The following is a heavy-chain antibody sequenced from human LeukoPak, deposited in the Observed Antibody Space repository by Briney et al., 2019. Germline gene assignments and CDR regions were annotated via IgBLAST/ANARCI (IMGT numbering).Heavy chain of an antibody. J-gene: IGHJ4*02. Sequence: GGSLRLSCAASGFTFSSYSMNWVRQAPGKGLEWVSSISSSSSYIYYADSVKGRFTISRDNAKNSLYLQMNSLRAEDTAVYYCARDKIVGATHFDYWGQGALVTVSS. CDR3: ARDKIVGATHFDY. CDR2: ISSSSSYI. CDR1: GFTFSSYS. V-gene: IGHV3-21*01. D-gene: IGHD1-26*01.